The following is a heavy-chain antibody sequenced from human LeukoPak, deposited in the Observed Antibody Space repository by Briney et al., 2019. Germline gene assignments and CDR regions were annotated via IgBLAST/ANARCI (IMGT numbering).Heavy chain of an antibody. CDR1: GGSIKTYY. Sequence: SETLSLTCTVSGGSIKTYYGRWLRHPPGKGLEWIGYISYSGSTNYSPSLKSRVTISVDPSKNQFSLKLSSVTAADTAVYYCAGGAAVSFDSWGQGSLVSVSS. CDR2: ISYSGST. V-gene: IGHV4-59*01. J-gene: IGHJ4*02. D-gene: IGHD6-25*01. CDR3: AGGAAVSFDS.